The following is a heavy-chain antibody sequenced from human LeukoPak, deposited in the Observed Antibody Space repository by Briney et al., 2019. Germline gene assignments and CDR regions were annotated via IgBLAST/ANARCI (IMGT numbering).Heavy chain of an antibody. CDR1: GYTFISCY. D-gene: IGHD6-19*01. Sequence: ASVKVSCKACGYTFISCYIHWVRQAPGQGLEWMGIINPSGGRTGNAQKSQGRATMTRDMSRSTVYMELSSLRSEDTAVYYCAKVGDSSAWYYSYYYMDVWGKGTTVTISS. J-gene: IGHJ6*03. CDR2: INPSGGRT. CDR3: AKVGDSSAWYYSYYYMDV. V-gene: IGHV1-46*01.